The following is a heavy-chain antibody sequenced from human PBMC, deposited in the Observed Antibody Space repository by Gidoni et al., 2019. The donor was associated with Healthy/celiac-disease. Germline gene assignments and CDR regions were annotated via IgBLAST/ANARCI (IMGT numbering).Heavy chain of an antibody. V-gene: IGHV3-74*01. J-gene: IGHJ5*02. CDR1: GFTFSSYW. CDR2: INSDGSST. D-gene: IGHD4-17*01. Sequence: EVQLVESGGGLVQPGGSLRLSCAASGFTFSSYWMHWVRQAPGKGLVWVSRINSDGSSTSYADSVKGRFTISRDNAKNTLYLQMNSLRAEDTAVYYCARDRYPPTVTHRSNWFDPWGQGTLVTVSS. CDR3: ARDRYPPTVTHRSNWFDP.